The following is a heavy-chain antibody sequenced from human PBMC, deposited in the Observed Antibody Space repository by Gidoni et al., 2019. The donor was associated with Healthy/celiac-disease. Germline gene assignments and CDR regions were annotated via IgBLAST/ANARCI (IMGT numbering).Heavy chain of an antibody. J-gene: IGHJ4*02. D-gene: IGHD5-12*01. V-gene: IGHV1-69*01. CDR3: ARDDISGYAPLDY. CDR1: GGPFSSYA. Sequence: QVQLVQSGAEVKKPGSSVKVSCKASGGPFSSYAISWVRQAPGQGLEWMGGIIPIFGTANYAQKFQGRVTITADESMSTAYMELSSLRSEDTAVYYCARDDISGYAPLDYWGQGTLVTVSS. CDR2: IIPIFGTA.